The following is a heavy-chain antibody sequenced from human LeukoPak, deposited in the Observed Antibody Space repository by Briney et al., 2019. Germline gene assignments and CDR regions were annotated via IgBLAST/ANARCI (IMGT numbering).Heavy chain of an antibody. CDR2: IYTSGST. CDR3: ARVVTIFGVVTYYYMDV. V-gene: IGHV4-4*07. CDR1: GGSMRNYY. Sequence: SETLSLTCTVSGGSMRNYYWSWIRQPPGKGLEWIGRIYTSGSTNYNPSLKSRVTMSVDTSKNQFSLKLSSVTAADTAVYYCARVVTIFGVVTYYYMDVWGKGTTVTVSS. J-gene: IGHJ6*03. D-gene: IGHD3-3*01.